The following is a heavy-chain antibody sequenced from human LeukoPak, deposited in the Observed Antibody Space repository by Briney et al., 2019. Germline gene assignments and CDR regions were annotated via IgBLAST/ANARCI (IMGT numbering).Heavy chain of an antibody. CDR3: AMPDYGSESFPYMDV. Sequence: SETLSLTCAVYGGSFSGYYWSWIRQPPGKGLEWIGEINHSGSTNYNPSLKSRVTISVDTSKNQFSLKLSSVTAADTAVYYCAMPDYGSESFPYMDVWGKGTTVTVSS. CDR2: INHSGST. V-gene: IGHV4-34*01. J-gene: IGHJ6*03. D-gene: IGHD3-10*01. CDR1: GGSFSGYY.